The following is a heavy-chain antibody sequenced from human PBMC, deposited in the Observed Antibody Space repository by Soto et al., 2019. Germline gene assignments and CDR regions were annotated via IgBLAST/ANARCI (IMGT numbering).Heavy chain of an antibody. CDR3: AKDRVPDGIYSSDY. Sequence: GVPLRVSRAASWCHFRDFSRSWFRQAPGKGLEWVSFIDLSGTTTYYRDSVKGRFTMSKDKSRKTVYLQMNSLRVEDTAIYYCAKDRVPDGIYSSDYWGQGVLVTVSS. J-gene: IGHJ4*02. CDR2: IDLSGTTT. V-gene: IGHV3-23*01. CDR1: WCHFRDFS. D-gene: IGHD2-15*01.